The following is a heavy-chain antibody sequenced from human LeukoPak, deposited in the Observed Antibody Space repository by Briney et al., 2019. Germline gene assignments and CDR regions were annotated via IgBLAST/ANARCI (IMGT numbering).Heavy chain of an antibody. V-gene: IGHV3-48*03. CDR1: GFTFSIYE. J-gene: IGHJ5*02. CDR2: ISGSGSTI. CDR3: ARGRWFDP. Sequence: GGSLRLSCAASGFTFSIYEMNWVRQAPGKGLEWVSFISGSGSTIHFADSVKGRFTISRDNAKNSLYLQMNSLRGEETAVYYCARGRWFDPWGQGTLVTVSS.